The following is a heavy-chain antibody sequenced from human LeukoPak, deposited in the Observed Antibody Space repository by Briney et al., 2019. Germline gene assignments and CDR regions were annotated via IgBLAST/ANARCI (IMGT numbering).Heavy chain of an antibody. J-gene: IGHJ5*02. CDR3: ARGVGHYYDSSGYYSSAWFDP. CDR1: GGTFSSYA. D-gene: IGHD3-22*01. Sequence: SVKVSCKASGGTFSSYAISWVRQAPGQGLEWMGGIIPIFGTANYAQKFQGRVTITTDESTSTAYMELSSLRSEDTAVYYCARGVGHYYDSSGYYSSAWFDPWGQGTLVTVSS. V-gene: IGHV1-69*05. CDR2: IIPIFGTA.